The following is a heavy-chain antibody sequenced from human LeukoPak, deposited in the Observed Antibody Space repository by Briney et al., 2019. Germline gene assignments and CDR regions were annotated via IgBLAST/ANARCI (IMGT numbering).Heavy chain of an antibody. CDR2: INPSGGST. CDR1: GYTFTGYY. Sequence: GASVKVSCKPSGYTFTGYYMHWVRQAPGQGLEWMGIINPSGGSTSYAQKFQGRVTMTRDTSTSTVYMELSSLRSEDTAVYYCARAQGIAVAGKLVGGYWGQGTLVTVSS. D-gene: IGHD6-19*01. J-gene: IGHJ4*02. V-gene: IGHV1-46*01. CDR3: ARAQGIAVAGKLVGGY.